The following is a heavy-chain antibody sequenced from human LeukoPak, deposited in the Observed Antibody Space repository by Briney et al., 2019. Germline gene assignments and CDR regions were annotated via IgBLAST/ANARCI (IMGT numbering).Heavy chain of an antibody. CDR1: GGSISSYY. J-gene: IGHJ1*01. Sequence: SETLSLTCTVSGGSISSYYWSWIRQPPGKGLEWIGYIYYSGSTNYNPSLKSRVTISVDTSKNQFSLKLSSVTAADTAVYYCARGTYTWYSSSSDYFQHWGQGTLVTVSS. CDR3: ARGTYTWYSSSSDYFQH. CDR2: IYYSGST. V-gene: IGHV4-59*12. D-gene: IGHD6-6*01.